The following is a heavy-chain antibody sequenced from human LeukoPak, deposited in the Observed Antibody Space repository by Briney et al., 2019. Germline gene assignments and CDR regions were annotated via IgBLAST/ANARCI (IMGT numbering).Heavy chain of an antibody. CDR3: ARFQVYGDYVGIDY. V-gene: IGHV3-74*01. Sequence: GGSLRLSCAASGFTFSNYWMHWVRQAPGKGPVWVSRINSGGSATNYADSVKGRFTISRDNAKNTPYLQMNSLRAEDTAVYYCARFQVYGDYVGIDYWGRGTLVTVSS. CDR2: INSGGSAT. CDR1: GFTFSNYW. D-gene: IGHD4-17*01. J-gene: IGHJ4*02.